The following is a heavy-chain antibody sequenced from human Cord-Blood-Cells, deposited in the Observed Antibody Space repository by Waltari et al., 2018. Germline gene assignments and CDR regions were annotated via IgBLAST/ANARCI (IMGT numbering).Heavy chain of an antibody. Sequence: EVQLVESGGGLVQPGGSLRRSCAASGFTFSSHWMSWFRQAPGKGREWVANIKQDGSEKYYVDSVKGRFTISRDNAKNSLYLQMNSLRAEDTAVYYCARDGRSGSYSDYWGQGTLVTVSS. D-gene: IGHD1-26*01. V-gene: IGHV3-7*01. CDR1: GFTFSSHW. CDR3: ARDGRSGSYSDY. CDR2: IKQDGSEK. J-gene: IGHJ4*02.